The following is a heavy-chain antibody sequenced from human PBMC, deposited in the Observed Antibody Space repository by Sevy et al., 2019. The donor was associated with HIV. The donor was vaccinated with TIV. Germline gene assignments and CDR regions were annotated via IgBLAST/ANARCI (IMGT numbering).Heavy chain of an antibody. Sequence: GGSLRLSCAASGFTVSTNYMTWVRQAPGKGLEWVAFIRYDGNNKYYTDSVKGRFTISRDNSKNTLYLHMNSLRAEDTAVYYCANGDYYFDYWGQGTLVTVSS. CDR1: GFTVSTNY. D-gene: IGHD2-21*02. V-gene: IGHV3-30*02. CDR3: ANGDYYFDY. J-gene: IGHJ4*02. CDR2: IRYDGNNK.